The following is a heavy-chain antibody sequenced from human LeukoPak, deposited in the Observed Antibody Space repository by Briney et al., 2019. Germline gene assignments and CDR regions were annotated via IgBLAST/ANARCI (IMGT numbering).Heavy chain of an antibody. CDR3: AKRSPPSYDILTGYYSDY. V-gene: IGHV3-23*01. J-gene: IGHJ4*02. D-gene: IGHD3-9*01. Sequence: GGSLRLSCAASGFTFSSYAMSWVRQAPGKGLEWVSAISGSGGSTYYADSVKGRFTISRDNSKNTLYLQMNSLRAEDTAVYYCAKRSPPSYDILTGYYSDYWGQGTLVTVSS. CDR2: ISGSGGST. CDR1: GFTFSSYA.